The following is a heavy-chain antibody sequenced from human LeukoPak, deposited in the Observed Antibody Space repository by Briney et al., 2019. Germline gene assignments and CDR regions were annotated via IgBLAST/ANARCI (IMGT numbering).Heavy chain of an antibody. J-gene: IGHJ4*02. Sequence: ASVKVSCKASGYTFTGYGISWVRQAPGQGLEWMGWISAYNGNTNYAQKLQGRVTMTTDTSTSTAYMELRSLRSDDTAVYYCARDISGVFVDYGDYVPYFDYWGQGTLVTVSS. CDR3: ARDISGVFVDYGDYVPYFDY. CDR2: ISAYNGNT. D-gene: IGHD4-17*01. V-gene: IGHV1-18*01. CDR1: GYTFTGYG.